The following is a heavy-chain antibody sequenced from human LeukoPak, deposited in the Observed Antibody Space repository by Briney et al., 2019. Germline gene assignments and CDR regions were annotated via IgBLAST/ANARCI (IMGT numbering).Heavy chain of an antibody. Sequence: ASVKVSCKASGYTFNTYGISWVRQAPGQGLEWMGWISANNGNTNYAQKLQGRVTMTTDTSTSTAYMELRTLISDDTAVYYCARLLPASRHYFDYWGRGTPVTVSS. CDR1: GYTFNTYG. D-gene: IGHD6-6*01. CDR2: ISANNGNT. V-gene: IGHV1-18*01. J-gene: IGHJ4*02. CDR3: ARLLPASRHYFDY.